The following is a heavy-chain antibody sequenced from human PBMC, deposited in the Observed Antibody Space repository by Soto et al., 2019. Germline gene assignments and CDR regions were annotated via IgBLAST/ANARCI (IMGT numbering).Heavy chain of an antibody. V-gene: IGHV4-59*02. D-gene: IGHD4-17*01. CDR2: IYSSGST. Sequence: QLQLQESGPGLVKPSETLSLICSVSGDSVTSYYWSWIRQPPGKGLEWIGYIYSSGSTIYNPSIESRVTISLDTSKNQVSLRLNSVTAADTAIYYCARGVLRYYYYGMDVWGQGTTVTVSS. CDR3: ARGVLRYYYYGMDV. CDR1: GDSVTSYY. J-gene: IGHJ6*02.